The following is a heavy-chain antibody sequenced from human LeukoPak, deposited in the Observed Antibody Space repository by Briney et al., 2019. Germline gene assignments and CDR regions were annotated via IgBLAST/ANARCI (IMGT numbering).Heavy chain of an antibody. V-gene: IGHV4-59*01. CDR3: ARERGSMVRGFDP. CDR1: GGSLSGYY. CDR2: IYYSGST. Sequence: PSETLSLTCTVSGGSLSGYYWSWIRQPPGKGLEWIGSIYYSGSTYYNPSLKSRVTISVDTSKNQFSLKLSSVTAADTAVYYCARERGSMVRGFDPWGQGTLVTVSS. J-gene: IGHJ5*02. D-gene: IGHD3-10*01.